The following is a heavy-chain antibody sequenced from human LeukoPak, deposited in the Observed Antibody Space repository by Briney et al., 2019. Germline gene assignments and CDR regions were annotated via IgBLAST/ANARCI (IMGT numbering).Heavy chain of an antibody. Sequence: GESLKISCKGSGYTFTNYWIGWVRQMPGKGLEWVAIIYPDDSDIRYNPSFQVQVTISADKSISTAYLRWSSLKASDTAMYYCARQRYSSGWSDAFDIWGQGTMVTVSS. CDR3: ARQRYSSGWSDAFDI. V-gene: IGHV5-51*01. J-gene: IGHJ3*02. CDR1: GYTFTNYW. CDR2: IYPDDSDI. D-gene: IGHD6-19*01.